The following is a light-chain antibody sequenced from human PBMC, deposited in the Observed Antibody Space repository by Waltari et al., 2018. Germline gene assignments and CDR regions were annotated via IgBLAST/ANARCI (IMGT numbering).Light chain of an antibody. CDR3: QLWGSSSNHLYI. J-gene: IGLJ1*01. Sequence: SYVLTQPPSVSVAPGTTARITCGGNNIGSKSVHWYQQKPGQAPVLVIYYDSDRPSGIPEGFAGYNPGNTPTLTISCDEARDQSGYYCQLWGSSSNHLYIFRTVTKVTVL. V-gene: IGLV3-21*04. CDR1: NIGSKS. CDR2: YDS.